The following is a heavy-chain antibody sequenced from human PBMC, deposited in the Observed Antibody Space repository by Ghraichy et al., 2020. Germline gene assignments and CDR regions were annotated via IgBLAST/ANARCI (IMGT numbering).Heavy chain of an antibody. CDR1: GFPFSDYS. J-gene: IGHJ5*01. Sequence: GESLNISCVASGFPFSDYSMNWVRQAPGKGLEWVSSIDLTSSYIYYADSLKVLFTISRDNARNSLYLQMNSLRAEDTAVYYCARDRLPLNGDFVSWGQGSLVTVSS. CDR2: IDLTSSYI. V-gene: IGHV3-21*01. D-gene: IGHD2-21*02. CDR3: ARDRLPLNGDFVS.